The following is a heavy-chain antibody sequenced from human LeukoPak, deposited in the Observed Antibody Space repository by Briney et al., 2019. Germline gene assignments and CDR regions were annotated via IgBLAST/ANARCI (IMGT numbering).Heavy chain of an antibody. Sequence: SETLSLTCTVSGVSISSYYWFWIRQPAGKGLEWIGRIYTSGSTNYNPSLKSRVSISLDKSKNQASLKLSSVTAADTAVYYCTRGAYYYDDWGQGTLVTVSS. CDR2: IYTSGST. CDR1: GVSISSYY. J-gene: IGHJ4*02. CDR3: TRGAYYYDD. V-gene: IGHV4-4*07. D-gene: IGHD3-10*01.